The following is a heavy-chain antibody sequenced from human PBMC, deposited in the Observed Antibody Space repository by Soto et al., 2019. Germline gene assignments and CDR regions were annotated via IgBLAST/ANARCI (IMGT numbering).Heavy chain of an antibody. V-gene: IGHV4-39*01. CDR2: IYYSGST. D-gene: IGHD5-18*01. J-gene: IGHJ4*02. Sequence: GWIRQPPGKGLEWIGSIYYSGSTYYNPSLKSRVTISVDTSKNQFSLKLSSVTAADTAVYYCARKLRGYSYGAFDYWGQGTLVTVSS. CDR3: ARKLRGYSYGAFDY.